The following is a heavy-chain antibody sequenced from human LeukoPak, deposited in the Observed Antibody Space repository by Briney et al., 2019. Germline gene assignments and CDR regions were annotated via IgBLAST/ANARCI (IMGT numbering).Heavy chain of an antibody. V-gene: IGHV3-21*04. CDR3: AKKGALLWFGDLGAFDI. D-gene: IGHD3-10*01. Sequence: PGGSLRLSCAASGFTFSSYSMTWVRQAPGKGLEWVSSISSSSRYIYYADSMKGRFTISRDNSKNTLYLQMSSLRAEDTAVYYCAKKGALLWFGDLGAFDIWGQGTRVTVSS. CDR1: GFTFSSYS. CDR2: ISSSSRYI. J-gene: IGHJ3*02.